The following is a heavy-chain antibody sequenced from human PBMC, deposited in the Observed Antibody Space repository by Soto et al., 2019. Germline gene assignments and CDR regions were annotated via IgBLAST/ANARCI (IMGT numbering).Heavy chain of an antibody. J-gene: IGHJ4*02. CDR2: ISTYNGNT. Sequence: QVQLVPSGAEVTKPGASVKVSCKASGYTFTSYGISWVRQAPGQGLEWMGWISTYNGNTNYAQKLQGRVTMPTDTSPSTGYRETRSLRSDDTAVYYCARKYTSASWDYWGQGTLVTVSS. D-gene: IGHD6-6*01. V-gene: IGHV1-18*01. CDR1: GYTFTSYG. CDR3: ARKYTSASWDY.